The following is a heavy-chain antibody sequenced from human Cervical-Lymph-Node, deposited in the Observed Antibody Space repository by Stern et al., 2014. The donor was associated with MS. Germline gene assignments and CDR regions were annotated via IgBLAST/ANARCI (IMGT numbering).Heavy chain of an antibody. Sequence: ESGPALVKPTQTLTLTCTFSGFSLITSGTRVSWIRQPPGRALEWLARIDWNDKTFYNSSQMTRLTITKDTSKNQVVLTMTNVDPVDTATYYCARMMGSGYRHYFDYWGQGTPVTVS. CDR2: IDWNDKT. D-gene: IGHD3-3*01. J-gene: IGHJ4*02. CDR3: ARMMGSGYRHYFDY. CDR1: GFSLITSGTR. V-gene: IGHV2-70*04.